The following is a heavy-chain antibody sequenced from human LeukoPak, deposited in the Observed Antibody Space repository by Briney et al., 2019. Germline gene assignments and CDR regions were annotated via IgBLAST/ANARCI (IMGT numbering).Heavy chain of an antibody. J-gene: IGHJ4*02. V-gene: IGHV3-48*03. CDR3: ARSITDYGDYDSPFFDY. CDR1: GFTFSNYE. CDR2: ISSSGTLM. Sequence: PGGSPRLSCAASGFTFSNYEMNWVRQAPGKGLEWVSYISSSGTLMFCSDSVKGRFTISRDNASVSLQMNSLRAEDTALYYCARSITDYGDYDSPFFDYWGQGTLVTVSS. D-gene: IGHD4-17*01.